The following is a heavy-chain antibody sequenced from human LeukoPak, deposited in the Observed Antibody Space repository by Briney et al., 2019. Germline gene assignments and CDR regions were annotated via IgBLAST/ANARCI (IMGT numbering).Heavy chain of an antibody. J-gene: IGHJ4*02. V-gene: IGHV4-59*08. CDR2: IYHSGSS. Sequence: SETLSLTCTVSGGSISSYYWSWIRQPPGKGLEWIGYIYHSGSSNHNPSLKSRVTISVDTSKKQFSLKLSSVTAADTAVYYCARSFTDNFFFENWGQGTLVTVSS. D-gene: IGHD1-1*01. CDR3: ARSFTDNFFFEN. CDR1: GGSISSYY.